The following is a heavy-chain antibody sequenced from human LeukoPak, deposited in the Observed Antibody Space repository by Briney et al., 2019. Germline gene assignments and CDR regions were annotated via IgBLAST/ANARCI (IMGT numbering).Heavy chain of an antibody. CDR3: ARATTVNFDY. CDR2: INPNSGDT. CDR1: RYTFTGYY. D-gene: IGHD4-17*01. V-gene: IGHV1-2*02. Sequence: ASVRVSCKASRYTFTGYYIYWVRQAPGQGLEWMGWINPNSGDTNYAQKFQGRVTMTRDTSISTAYMELSRLTSDDTAVYYCARATTVNFDYWGQGTLVTVSS. J-gene: IGHJ4*02.